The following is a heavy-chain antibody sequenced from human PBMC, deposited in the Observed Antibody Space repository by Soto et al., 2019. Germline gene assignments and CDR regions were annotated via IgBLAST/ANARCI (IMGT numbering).Heavy chain of an antibody. D-gene: IGHD2-2*01. Sequence: QVQLVQFGAEVKKPGASVKVSCKASGYTFTTYPITWVRQAPGQGLEWMGWISAYNGHTNYAQKFQGRVTMTTDTSTNTAYMELRSLRSDDTAVYYCARGGCISTSCYAGRWFDPWGQGTLVTVSS. CDR1: GYTFTTYP. V-gene: IGHV1-18*01. J-gene: IGHJ5*02. CDR2: ISAYNGHT. CDR3: ARGGCISTSCYAGRWFDP.